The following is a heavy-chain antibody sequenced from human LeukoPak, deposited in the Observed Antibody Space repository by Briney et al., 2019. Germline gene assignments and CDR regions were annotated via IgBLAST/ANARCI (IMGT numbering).Heavy chain of an antibody. CDR2: INHSGST. J-gene: IGHJ4*02. CDR1: GGSFSGYY. D-gene: IGHD3-22*01. Sequence: PSETLSLTCAVYGGSFSGYYWSWIRQPTGKGLEWIGEINHSGSTNYNPSLKSRVTISVDTSKNQFSLKLSSVTAADTAVYYCARGKRGKGLKTYYYDSSGYWPIDYWGQGTLVTVSS. CDR3: ARGKRGKGLKTYYYDSSGYWPIDY. V-gene: IGHV4-34*01.